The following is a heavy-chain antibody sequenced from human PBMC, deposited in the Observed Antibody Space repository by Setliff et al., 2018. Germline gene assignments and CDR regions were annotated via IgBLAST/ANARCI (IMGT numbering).Heavy chain of an antibody. CDR2: IDPNNGGT. CDR3: AREPSDWGSDF. J-gene: IGHJ4*02. V-gene: IGHV1-2*02. Sequence: SVKVSCKGSGYSFTDYFIHWVRQAPGQGLEWMGWIDPNNGGTKYAGYFQCRVTVTRDTSICTVYMELTRLTSDDTAVYFCAREPSDWGSDFWGQ. CDR1: GYSFTDYF. D-gene: IGHD3-9*01.